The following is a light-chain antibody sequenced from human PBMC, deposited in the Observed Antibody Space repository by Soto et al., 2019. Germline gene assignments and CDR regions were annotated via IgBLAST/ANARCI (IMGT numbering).Light chain of an antibody. Sequence: EIVLTQSPATLSLSPGEGATLSCRASHSVASTYLAWYQQKPGLAPRLIFYGASNRASGTPDRFSGGGSGTDFTLTISRLEPEDFAVYYCQQYGSSSFTFGQGTKLEIK. CDR2: GAS. J-gene: IGKJ2*01. V-gene: IGKV3-20*01. CDR1: HSVASTY. CDR3: QQYGSSSFT.